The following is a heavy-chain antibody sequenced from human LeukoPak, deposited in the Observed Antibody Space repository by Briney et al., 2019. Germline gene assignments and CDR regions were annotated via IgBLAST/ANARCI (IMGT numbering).Heavy chain of an antibody. J-gene: IGHJ4*02. CDR1: GGTFSNYA. V-gene: IGHV1-69*13. CDR3: ARGWDYDSGGRPTAYVY. Sequence: GASVKVSCKASGGTFSNYAINWVRQAPGQGLERMGGIIPIFGAANYAQKFQGRVTITADESTSTVYMDLNSLKSEDTAVYYCARGWDYDSGGRPTAYVYWGQGTLVTVSS. CDR2: IIPIFGAA. D-gene: IGHD3-22*01.